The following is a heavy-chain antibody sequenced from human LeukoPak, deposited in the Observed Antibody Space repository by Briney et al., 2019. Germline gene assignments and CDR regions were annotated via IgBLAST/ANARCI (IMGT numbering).Heavy chain of an antibody. CDR3: ARTAASIPLYYFDY. D-gene: IGHD5-18*01. CDR2: ISSSGTTT. Sequence: PGGSLRLSCATSGFTFSDYYMSWIRQAPGKGLEWVSYISSSGTTTHYADSVKGRFTISRDNAKNSLYLQMNSLRAEDTAVYYCARTAASIPLYYFDYWGQGTLVTVSS. V-gene: IGHV3-11*04. CDR1: GFTFSDYY. J-gene: IGHJ4*02.